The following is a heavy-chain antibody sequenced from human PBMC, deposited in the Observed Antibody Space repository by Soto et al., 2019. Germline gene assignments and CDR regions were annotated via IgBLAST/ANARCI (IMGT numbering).Heavy chain of an antibody. J-gene: IGHJ4*02. CDR3: AREIAVAGRIYFDY. CDR1: GGTFSSYA. Sequence: QVQLVQSGAEVKKPGSSVKVSCKASGGTFSSYAISWVRQAPGQGLEWMGGIIPIFGTANYAQKFQGRVTITADESTSTAYMELSSPRSEDTAVYYCAREIAVAGRIYFDYWGQGTLVTVSS. CDR2: IIPIFGTA. V-gene: IGHV1-69*01. D-gene: IGHD6-19*01.